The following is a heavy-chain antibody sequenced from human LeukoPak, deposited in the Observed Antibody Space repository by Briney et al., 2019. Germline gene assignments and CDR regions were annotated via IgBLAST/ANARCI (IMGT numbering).Heavy chain of an antibody. CDR3: AKVVYDSSGWDALDI. CDR2: ISGSGGST. V-gene: IGHV3-23*01. D-gene: IGHD3-22*01. J-gene: IGHJ3*02. Sequence: QAGGSLRLSCAASGFAFSSYAMSWVRQAPGKGLEWVSTISGSGGSTYYADSGKGRFTISRDNSKNTLYVQMKSLSAEDTAVYYCAKVVYDSSGWDALDIWGQGTMVTVSS. CDR1: GFAFSSYA.